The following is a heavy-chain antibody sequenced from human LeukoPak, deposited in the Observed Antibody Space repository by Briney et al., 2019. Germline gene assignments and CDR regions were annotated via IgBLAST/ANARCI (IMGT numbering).Heavy chain of an antibody. D-gene: IGHD1-1*01. CDR2: ISAGGETT. J-gene: IGHJ3*02. V-gene: IGHV3-23*01. Sequence: TGGSLRLSCAASGFTFSSYAMHWVRQAPGKGLEWVSGISAGGETTFYADSVRGRLTISRDNSKNTLYLQMNSLRADDTAVYYCAKSLLTTATGTGRAFDIWGQGTMVTVSS. CDR3: AKSLLTTATGTGRAFDI. CDR1: GFTFSSYA.